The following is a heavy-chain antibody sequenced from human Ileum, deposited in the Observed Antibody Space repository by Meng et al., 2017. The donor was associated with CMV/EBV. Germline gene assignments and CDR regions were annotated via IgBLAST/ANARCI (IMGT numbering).Heavy chain of an antibody. D-gene: IGHD5-18*01. V-gene: IGHV4-39*07. CDR1: GGSISSSSYY. J-gene: IGHJ4*02. Sequence: GSLRLSCTVSGGSISSSSYYWGWIRQPPGKGLEWIGSIYYSGSTYYNPSLKSRVTISVDTSKNQFSLKLSSVTAADTAVYYCARERIQLWPRPSYFDYWGQGTLVTVS. CDR3: ARERIQLWPRPSYFDY. CDR2: IYYSGST.